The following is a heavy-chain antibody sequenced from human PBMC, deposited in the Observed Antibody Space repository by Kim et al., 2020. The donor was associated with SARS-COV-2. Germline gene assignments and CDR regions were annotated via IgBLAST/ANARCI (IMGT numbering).Heavy chain of an antibody. V-gene: IGHV5-10-1*01. CDR3: ARQGEYYDILTGYYSGYYYGMDV. D-gene: IGHD3-9*01. CDR2: IDPSDSYT. Sequence: GESLKISCKGSGYSFTSYWISWVRQMPGKGLEWMGRIDPSDSYTNYSPSFQGHVTISADKSISTAYLQWSSLKASDTAMYYCARQGEYYDILTGYYSGYYYGMDVWGQGTTVTVSS. J-gene: IGHJ6*02. CDR1: GYSFTSYW.